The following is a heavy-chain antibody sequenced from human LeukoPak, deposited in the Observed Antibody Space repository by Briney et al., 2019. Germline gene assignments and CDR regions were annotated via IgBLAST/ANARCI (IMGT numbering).Heavy chain of an antibody. V-gene: IGHV1-69*13. CDR1: GGTFSSYA. CDR3: AKAFRGLPGFWDY. J-gene: IGHJ4*02. CDR2: IIPIFGTA. D-gene: IGHD3-16*01. Sequence: SVKVSCKASGGTFSSYAISWVRQAPGQGFEWMGGIIPIFGTANYAQKFQGRVTITADESTSTAYMELSSLRSEDTAVYYCAKAFRGLPGFWDYWGQGTLVTVSS.